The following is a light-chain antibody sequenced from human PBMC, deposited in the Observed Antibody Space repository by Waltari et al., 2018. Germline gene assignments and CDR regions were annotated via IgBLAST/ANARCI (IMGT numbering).Light chain of an antibody. CDR3: QKYDSAPLT. Sequence: DMQRTPSPSSLSVSVGDRVTITCRASQDISNFLASYQQKPGKVPKFLIYCASSLQSGVPSRFSGSGSGTDFTLTINSLHPEDVGVYYCQKYDSAPLTFGGGTRVDIK. V-gene: IGKV1-27*01. CDR1: QDISNF. J-gene: IGKJ4*01. CDR2: CAS.